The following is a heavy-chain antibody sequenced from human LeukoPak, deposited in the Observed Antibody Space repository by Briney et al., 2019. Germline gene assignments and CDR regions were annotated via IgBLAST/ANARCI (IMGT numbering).Heavy chain of an antibody. D-gene: IGHD2-2*01. CDR2: IRSKAYGGTT. V-gene: IGHV3-49*04. Sequence: GGSLRLSCTASGFTFGDYAMRWVRQAPGKGLEWVAFIRSKAYGGTTEYAASVKGRFTISRDDSKSIAYLQMNSLKTVDTAVYYCTRSVVPAAMFGHNWFDPWGHGTLVTVSS. J-gene: IGHJ5*02. CDR3: TRSVVPAAMFGHNWFDP. CDR1: GFTFGDYA.